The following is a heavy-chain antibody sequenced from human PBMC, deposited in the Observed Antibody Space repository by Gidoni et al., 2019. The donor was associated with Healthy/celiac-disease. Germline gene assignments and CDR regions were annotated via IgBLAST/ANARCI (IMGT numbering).Heavy chain of an antibody. D-gene: IGHD4-4*01. Sequence: TSGYYWGWIRQPPGKGLEWIGSIYHSGSTYYNPSLKSRVTISVDTSKNQFSLKLSSVTAADTAVYYCARRKTVTTFPFDYWGQGTLVTVSS. CDR3: ARRKTVTTFPFDY. CDR1: TSGYY. J-gene: IGHJ4*02. V-gene: IGHV4-38-2*01. CDR2: IYHSGST.